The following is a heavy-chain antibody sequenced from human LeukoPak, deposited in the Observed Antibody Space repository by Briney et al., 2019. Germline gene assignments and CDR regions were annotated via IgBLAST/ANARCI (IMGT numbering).Heavy chain of an antibody. CDR2: INGDGSST. CDR1: GFTFSSYW. Sequence: PGGSLRLSCAASGFTFSSYWMYWVSQAPGKGPVWVSRINGDGSSTSYADSVKGRFTISRDNAKNTLYLQMSSLRAEDTAVYYCARVIVGATTGFDYWGQGTLVTVSS. D-gene: IGHD1-26*01. CDR3: ARVIVGATTGFDY. J-gene: IGHJ4*02. V-gene: IGHV3-74*01.